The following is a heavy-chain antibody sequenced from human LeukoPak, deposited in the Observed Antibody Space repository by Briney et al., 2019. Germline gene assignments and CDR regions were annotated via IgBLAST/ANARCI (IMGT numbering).Heavy chain of an antibody. CDR1: GFPLSTYG. V-gene: IGHV3-30*02. CDR2: IHYDGYTT. J-gene: IGHJ4*02. Sequence: GGSLRLSCVTSGFPLSTYGVHWVRQAPGSGLEWLAYIHYDGYTTNYADSVKGRFTISRENSKNTLYLQMNSLRTEDTAVYYCAKDKGFTHFDYWGQGTLVTVSS. D-gene: IGHD3-10*01. CDR3: AKDKGFTHFDY.